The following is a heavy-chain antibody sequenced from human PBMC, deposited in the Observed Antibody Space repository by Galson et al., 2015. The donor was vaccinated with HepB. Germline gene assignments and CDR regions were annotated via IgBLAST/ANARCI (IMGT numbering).Heavy chain of an antibody. CDR2: ISSSSSYI. Sequence: SLRLSCAASGFTFSSYSMNWVRQAPGKGLEWVSSISSSSSYIYYADSVKGRFTISRDNAKNSLYLQMNSLRAEDTAVYYCARSMSKVGELFSGIDYWGQGTLVTVSS. V-gene: IGHV3-21*01. CDR1: GFTFSSYS. D-gene: IGHD3-10*01. J-gene: IGHJ4*02. CDR3: ARSMSKVGELFSGIDY.